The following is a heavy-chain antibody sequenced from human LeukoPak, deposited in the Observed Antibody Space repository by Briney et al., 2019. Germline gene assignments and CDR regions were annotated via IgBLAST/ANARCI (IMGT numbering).Heavy chain of an antibody. CDR1: GYTFTAYY. CDR2: INPNSGGT. D-gene: IGHD2-15*01. J-gene: IGHJ5*02. CDR3: ARGGSGYCSGGSCYSEVFVWFDP. Sequence: ASVKVSCKTSGYTFTAYYMHWVRQAPGQGLEWMGWINPNSGGTNYAQKFQGRVTMTRDTSISTAYMELSRLRSDDTAVYYCARGGSGYCSGGSCYSEVFVWFDPWGQGTLVTVSS. V-gene: IGHV1-2*02.